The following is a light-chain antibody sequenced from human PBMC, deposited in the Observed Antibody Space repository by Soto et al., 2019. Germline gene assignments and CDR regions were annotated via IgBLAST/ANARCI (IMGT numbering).Light chain of an antibody. V-gene: IGKV1-39*01. CDR2: AAS. CDR1: ENINSY. Sequence: DIQMTQSPSSLSASVEVRVIITCRESENINSYLNWYQQKPGKAPKLLIYAASSLQSGVTSRFSGSGSETVFTLTINILQPEDSATYYCQQSYSRLVTFGQGTKVEIK. CDR3: QQSYSRLVT. J-gene: IGKJ1*01.